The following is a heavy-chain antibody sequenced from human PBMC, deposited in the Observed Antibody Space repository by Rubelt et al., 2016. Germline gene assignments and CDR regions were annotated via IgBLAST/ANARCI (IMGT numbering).Heavy chain of an antibody. CDR2: INHSGST. Sequence: QVQLQQWGAGLLKPSETLSLTCAVYGGSFSGYYWSWIRQPPGKGLEWIGEINHSGSTNYNPSLKRRVTISVDTSKNQVSLKLSSVTAADTAVYYCARDEASYYGDYAEYFQHWGQGTLVTVSS. CDR1: GGSFSGYY. D-gene: IGHD4-17*01. V-gene: IGHV4-34*01. CDR3: ARDEASYYGDYAEYFQH. J-gene: IGHJ1*01.